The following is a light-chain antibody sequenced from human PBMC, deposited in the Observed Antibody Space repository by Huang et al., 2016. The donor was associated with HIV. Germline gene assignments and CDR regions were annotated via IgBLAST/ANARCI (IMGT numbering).Light chain of an antibody. CDR1: QSVSTN. J-gene: IGKJ1*01. CDR3: QQHNDWPRT. V-gene: IGKV3-15*01. CDR2: GAS. Sequence: EIVMTQSPATLSVSPGERATLSCRASQSVSTNLAWYQHKPGQPPRLLMYGASTRATGIPDRFSGRGSGTDFTLTITSLQSEDLAVYYCQQHNDWPRTFGQGTKVEI.